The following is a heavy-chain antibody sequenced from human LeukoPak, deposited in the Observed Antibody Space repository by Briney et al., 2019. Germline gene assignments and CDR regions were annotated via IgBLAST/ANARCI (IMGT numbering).Heavy chain of an antibody. CDR3: ARERKYSSSSDFDY. D-gene: IGHD6-6*01. V-gene: IGHV3-30*03. CDR1: GFTFSSYG. CDR2: ISYDGSNK. J-gene: IGHJ4*02. Sequence: PGRSLRLSCAASGFTFSSYGMHWVRQAPGKGLEWVAVISYDGSNKYYADSVKGRFTISRDNSKNTLYLQMNSLRAEDTAVYYCARERKYSSSSDFDYWGQGTLVTVSS.